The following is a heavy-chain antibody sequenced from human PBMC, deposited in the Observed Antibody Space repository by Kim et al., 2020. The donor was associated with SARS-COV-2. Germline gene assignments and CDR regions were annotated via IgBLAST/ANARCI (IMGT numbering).Heavy chain of an antibody. V-gene: IGHV3-13*01. Sequence: GGSLRLSCAASGFTFSSYDMHWVRQATGKGLEWVSAIGTAGDTYYPGSVKGRFTISRENAKNSLYLQMNSLRAGDTAVYYCARGLPQWGGYDTYYYYGMDVWGQGPPVTVSS. J-gene: IGHJ6*02. D-gene: IGHD5-12*01. CDR1: GFTFSSYD. CDR3: ARGLPQWGGYDTYYYYGMDV. CDR2: IGTAGDT.